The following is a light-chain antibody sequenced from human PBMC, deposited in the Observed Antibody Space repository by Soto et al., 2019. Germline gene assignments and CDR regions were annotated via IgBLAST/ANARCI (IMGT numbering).Light chain of an antibody. J-gene: IGKJ1*01. Sequence: MLLTQSPCSLSLSPGERATLSCRASQSVSSSYLAWYQQKPGQAPRLLIYGASIRATGIPARFSGSGSGTEFTLTISSLQSEDFAVYYCQQYNNWKWTFGQGTKVDIK. CDR3: QQYNNWKWT. CDR1: QSVSSSY. V-gene: IGKV3-15*01. CDR2: GAS.